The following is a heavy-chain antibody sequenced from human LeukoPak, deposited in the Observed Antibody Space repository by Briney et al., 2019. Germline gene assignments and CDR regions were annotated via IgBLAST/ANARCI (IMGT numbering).Heavy chain of an antibody. Sequence: PSETLSLTCSVSGGSVTSGTYHWGWIRQPPGKGLEWIGSVYFDGGTHYNPFLQSRVTISVDTSKNQFSLRLSSVTAADTALYYCARDHYYDGRGRFDPWGQGTLVTVSS. CDR2: VYFDGGT. D-gene: IGHD3-16*01. CDR1: GGSVTSGTYH. CDR3: ARDHYYDGRGRFDP. V-gene: IGHV4-39*07. J-gene: IGHJ5*02.